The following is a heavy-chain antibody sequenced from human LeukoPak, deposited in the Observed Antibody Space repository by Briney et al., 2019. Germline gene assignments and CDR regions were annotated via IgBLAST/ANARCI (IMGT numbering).Heavy chain of an antibody. J-gene: IGHJ5*02. D-gene: IGHD3-10*01. CDR1: GASISSYY. CDR2: IYYSGSI. V-gene: IGHV4-59*08. Sequence: SETLSLTCTVSGASISSYYWSWIRQPPGKGLEWIGDIYYSGSIKYNPSLKSRVTMSVDTSKNQFSLKLNSVTAADTAVYYCARHYGPWGQGTLVTVSS. CDR3: ARHYGP.